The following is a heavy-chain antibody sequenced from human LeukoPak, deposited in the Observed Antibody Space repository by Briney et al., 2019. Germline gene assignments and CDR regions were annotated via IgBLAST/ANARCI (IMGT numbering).Heavy chain of an antibody. CDR2: ISDDGSYK. V-gene: IGHV3-30*18. J-gene: IGHJ4*02. CDR3: AKDRDTTSSGTFDY. CDR1: GFSFRNYG. D-gene: IGHD6-13*01. Sequence: GGSLRLSCAASGFSFRNYGMHCVRQAPGKGLEWVAVISDDGSYKNYADSVKGRFTISRDNSNNTLYLQMNSLRAEDTAVYYCAKDRDTTSSGTFDYWGQGTLVTVAS.